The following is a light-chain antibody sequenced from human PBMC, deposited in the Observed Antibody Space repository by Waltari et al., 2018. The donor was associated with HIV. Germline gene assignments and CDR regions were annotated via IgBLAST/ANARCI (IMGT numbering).Light chain of an antibody. CDR3: QSADTSYTSRV. V-gene: IGLV3-25*03. Sequence: SYELTQPPSVSVSPGQTARIPCSGDVLAKQYAYWYQQKPGQAPVLVIYKDTERPSGNPERFSGSSSGTTVTLTISGVQPDDEADYYCQSADTSYTSRVFGIGTKVTVL. CDR2: KDT. J-gene: IGLJ1*01. CDR1: VLAKQY.